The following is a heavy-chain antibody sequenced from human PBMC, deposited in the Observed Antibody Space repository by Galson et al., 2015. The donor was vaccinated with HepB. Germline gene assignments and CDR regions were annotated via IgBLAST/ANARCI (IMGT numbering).Heavy chain of an antibody. CDR3: TRIESAGYHYDY. CDR2: IRSKAYGGTT. Sequence: SLRLSCAASGFTFGDYAVSWFRQAPGKGLEWVGFIRSKAYGGTTECAASVKGRFTISRDDSKNIAYLQMNSLKTGDTAVYYCTRIESAGYHYDYWGQGTLVTVSS. V-gene: IGHV3-49*03. CDR1: GFTFGDYA. J-gene: IGHJ4*02. D-gene: IGHD5-12*01.